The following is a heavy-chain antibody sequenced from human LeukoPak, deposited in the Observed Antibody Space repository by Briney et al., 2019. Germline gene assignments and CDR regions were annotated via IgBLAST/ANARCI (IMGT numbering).Heavy chain of an antibody. CDR3: ARARIAVAATED. Sequence: SETLSLTCAVYGGSFSGYYWSWIRQPPGKGLEWIGEINDSGSTNYNPSLKSRVTISVDTSKNQFSLKLSSVTAADTAVYYCARARIAVAATEDWGQGTLVTVSS. CDR2: INDSGST. CDR1: GGSFSGYY. D-gene: IGHD6-19*01. V-gene: IGHV4-34*01. J-gene: IGHJ4*02.